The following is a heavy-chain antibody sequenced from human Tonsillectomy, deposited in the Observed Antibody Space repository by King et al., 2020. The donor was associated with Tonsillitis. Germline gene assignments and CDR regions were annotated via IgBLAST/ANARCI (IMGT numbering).Heavy chain of an antibody. J-gene: IGHJ3*02. CDR2: IYYSGST. V-gene: IGHV4-59*01. CDR3: ARGTPYYDFWSGYYAFDI. D-gene: IGHD3-3*01. Sequence: QLQESGPGLVKPSETLSLTCTVSGGSISSYYWSWIRQPPGKGLEWIGYIYYSGSTNYNPSLKSRVTISVDTSKNQFSLKLSSVTAADTAVYYCARGTPYYDFWSGYYAFDIWGHGTMVTVSS. CDR1: GGSISSYY.